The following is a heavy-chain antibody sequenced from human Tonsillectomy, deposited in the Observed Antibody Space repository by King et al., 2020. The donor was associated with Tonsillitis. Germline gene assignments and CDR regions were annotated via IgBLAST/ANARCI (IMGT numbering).Heavy chain of an antibody. CDR2: INHSGST. CDR1: GGSFSGYY. D-gene: IGHD1-26*01. Sequence: VQLQQWGAGLLKPSETLSLTCAVYGGSFSGYYWSWIRQPPGKGLEWIGEINHSGSTNYNPSLKSRVTISVDTSKNQFSLKLSSVTAADPAVYYCARVRGYSGSYYQRAYYYYGMDVWGQGTTVTVSS. V-gene: IGHV4-34*01. J-gene: IGHJ6*02. CDR3: ARVRGYSGSYYQRAYYYYGMDV.